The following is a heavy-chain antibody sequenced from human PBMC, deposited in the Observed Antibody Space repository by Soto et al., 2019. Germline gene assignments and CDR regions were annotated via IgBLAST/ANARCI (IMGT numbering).Heavy chain of an antibody. CDR1: GGSFTYT. D-gene: IGHD5-18*01. Sequence: SVKVSCKASGGSFTYTLSWVRQAPGQGLEWMGGIIPIFGTANYAQKFQGRVTITADESTKTAYMELSTLSSEDTAVYYCARLHSHGTYGMDVWGQGTTVTVSS. CDR3: ARLHSHGTYGMDV. V-gene: IGHV1-69*13. CDR2: IIPIFGTA. J-gene: IGHJ6*02.